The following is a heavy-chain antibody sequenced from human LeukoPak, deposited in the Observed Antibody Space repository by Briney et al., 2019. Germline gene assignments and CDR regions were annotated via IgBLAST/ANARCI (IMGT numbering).Heavy chain of an antibody. Sequence: SETLSLTCTVSGGSISTYYWSWIQQPPGKGLEWIGYIYYSGSTNYNPSLKSRVTISVDTSKNQFSLKLSSVTAADTAVYYCAGGYSSGWYQFDYWGQGTLVTVSS. J-gene: IGHJ4*02. D-gene: IGHD6-19*01. CDR3: AGGYSSGWYQFDY. V-gene: IGHV4-59*01. CDR1: GGSISTYY. CDR2: IYYSGST.